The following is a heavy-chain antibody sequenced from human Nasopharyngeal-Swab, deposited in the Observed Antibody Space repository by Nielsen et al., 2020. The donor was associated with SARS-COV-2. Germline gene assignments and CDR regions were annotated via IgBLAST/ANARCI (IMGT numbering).Heavy chain of an antibody. CDR3: ARGGWLRPFDY. V-gene: IGHV4-59*01. CDR2: IYYSGST. J-gene: IGHJ4*02. Sequence: WIRQPPGKGLGWIGYIYYSGSTNYNPSLKSRVTISVDTSKNQFSLKLSSVTAADTAVYYCARGGWLRPFDYWGQGTLVTVSS. D-gene: IGHD5-12*01.